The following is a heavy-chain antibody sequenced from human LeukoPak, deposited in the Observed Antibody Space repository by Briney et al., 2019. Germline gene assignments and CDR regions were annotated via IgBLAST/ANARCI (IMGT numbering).Heavy chain of an antibody. D-gene: IGHD1-26*01. CDR3: ARDNSVGDYAWWFDP. CDR2: INPSGTTT. J-gene: IGHJ5*02. Sequence: ASVKVSCKASGYTFTTHYMHWVRQAPGQGLEWMGLINPSGTTTNYARKFRGRVTMTRDLSTSTDYMELSSLRSDDTAVYFCARDNSVGDYAWWFDPWGQGTLVTVSS. CDR1: GYTFTTHY. V-gene: IGHV1-46*01.